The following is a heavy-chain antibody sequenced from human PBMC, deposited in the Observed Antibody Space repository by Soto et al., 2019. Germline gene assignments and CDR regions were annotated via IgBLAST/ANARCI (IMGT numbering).Heavy chain of an antibody. J-gene: IGHJ4*02. CDR1: GGSISSYY. Sequence: PSETLSLTCTVSGGSISSYYWSWIRQPPGKGLEWIGYIYYSGSTNYNPSLKSRVTISVDTSKNQFSLKLSSVTAADTAVYYCARHNNWNDDRAIDYWGQGTLVTVSS. CDR2: IYYSGST. D-gene: IGHD1-20*01. V-gene: IGHV4-59*08. CDR3: ARHNNWNDDRAIDY.